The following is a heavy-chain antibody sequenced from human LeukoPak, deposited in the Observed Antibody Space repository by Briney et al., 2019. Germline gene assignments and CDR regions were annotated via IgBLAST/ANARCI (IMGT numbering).Heavy chain of an antibody. J-gene: IGHJ6*02. CDR2: ISGSSGST. V-gene: IGHV3-23*01. D-gene: IGHD5-18*01. CDR1: GFTFSSYA. CDR3: AKDDHSYGLPGTLGGMDV. Sequence: GGSLRLSCAASGFTFSSYAMSWVRQAPGKGLEWVSAISGSSGSTYYADSVKGRFTTSRDNSKNTLYLQMNSLRAEDTAVYYCAKDDHSYGLPGTLGGMDVWGQGTTVTVSS.